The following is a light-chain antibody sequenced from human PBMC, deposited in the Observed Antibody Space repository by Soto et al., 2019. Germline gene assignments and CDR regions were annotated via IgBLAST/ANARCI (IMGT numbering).Light chain of an antibody. V-gene: IGLV2-14*01. CDR1: SSDVGGYNY. J-gene: IGLJ1*01. CDR2: EVS. Sequence: QPVLTQPASVSGSPGQSITISCTGTSSDVGGYNYVSWYQQHPGKAPKLMIYEVSNRPSGVSNRFSGSKSGNTASLTISGLQAEDEADYYCSSYTSSSTAQVFGTGTKLTVL. CDR3: SSYTSSSTAQV.